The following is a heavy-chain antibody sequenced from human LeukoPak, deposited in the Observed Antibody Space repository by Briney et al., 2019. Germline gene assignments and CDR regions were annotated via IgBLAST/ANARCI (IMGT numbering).Heavy chain of an antibody. CDR3: ARGGRKQWLAHRGDC. J-gene: IGHJ4*02. Sequence: SETLSLTCTVSGGSISSYYWSWIRQPPGKGLEWIGYIYYSGSTNYNPSLKNRVTISVNTSKNQFSLKLTSVTAADTAVYYCARGGRKQWLAHRGDCWGQGTLVTVSS. CDR1: GGSISSYY. D-gene: IGHD6-19*01. CDR2: IYYSGST. V-gene: IGHV4-59*01.